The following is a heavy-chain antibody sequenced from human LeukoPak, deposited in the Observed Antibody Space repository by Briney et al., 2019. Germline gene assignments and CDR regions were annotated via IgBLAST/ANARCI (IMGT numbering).Heavy chain of an antibody. CDR2: IIPIFGTA. J-gene: IGHJ4*02. D-gene: IGHD4-17*01. V-gene: IGHV1-69*13. Sequence: SVTASFTASGGTFSSYAISWVRQAPGQGLEWMGGIIPIFGTANYAQKFQGRVTITADESTSTAYMELSSLRSEDTAVYYCARDDYGDYYFDYWGQGTLVTVSS. CDR1: GGTFSSYA. CDR3: ARDDYGDYYFDY.